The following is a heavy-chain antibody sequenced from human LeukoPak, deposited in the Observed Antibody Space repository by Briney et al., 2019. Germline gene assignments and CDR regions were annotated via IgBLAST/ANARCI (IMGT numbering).Heavy chain of an antibody. D-gene: IGHD3-22*01. CDR3: ARLGTGYDSSGYSIGWFDP. CDR1: GGSISISTYY. Sequence: SETLSLTCTVSGGSISISTYYWGWIRQPPGKGLEWIGNIYYSGSTYYDPSLKSRVTISVDTSKNQFSLRLSSVTAADTAVYYCARLGTGYDSSGYSIGWFDPWGQGTLVTVSS. CDR2: IYYSGST. V-gene: IGHV4-39*01. J-gene: IGHJ5*02.